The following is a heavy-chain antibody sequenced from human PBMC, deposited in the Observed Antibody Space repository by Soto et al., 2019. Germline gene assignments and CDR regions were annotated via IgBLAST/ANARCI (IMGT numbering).Heavy chain of an antibody. CDR1: GDSVSSNSAA. CDR3: AGTTSHQWYYMDV. J-gene: IGHJ6*03. V-gene: IGHV6-1*01. D-gene: IGHD1-7*01. CDR2: TYYRSRWYN. Sequence: QVQLQESGPGLVKPSQTLSLTCAISGDSVSSNSAAWNWIRLSPSRGLEWLARTYYRSRWYNDYAVSVRGRITLNPDTSKNQFSLQLTSVTPEDTAVYYCAGTTSHQWYYMDVWGKGTTVTVSS.